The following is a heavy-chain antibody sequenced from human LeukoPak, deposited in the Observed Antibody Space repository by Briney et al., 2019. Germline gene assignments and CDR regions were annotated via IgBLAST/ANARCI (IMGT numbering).Heavy chain of an antibody. D-gene: IGHD4-17*01. V-gene: IGHV3-21*01. CDR3: ARVKMRYGDYDHLDY. J-gene: IGHJ4*02. Sequence: GGSLRLSCAASGFTFSSYSMNWVRQAPGKGLEWVSSISSTGTHIYYADSVKGRFTISRNNAKNPLYLQMNSLRAEDTAVYYCARVKMRYGDYDHLDYWGQGTLVTVSS. CDR2: ISSTGTHI. CDR1: GFTFSSYS.